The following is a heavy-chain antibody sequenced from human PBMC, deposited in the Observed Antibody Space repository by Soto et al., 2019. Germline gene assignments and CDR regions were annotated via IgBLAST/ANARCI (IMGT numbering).Heavy chain of an antibody. CDR2: IFHSGST. Sequence: QVQLQESGPGLVKPSGTLSLTCAVFGGSISNSNWWTWVRQPPGKGLDWIGEIFHSGSTNYNSSLMGRVTISVDKGNNQFSLKLSSVTAADTAVYYCAHRPIVGAAIWGQGTLVTVSS. D-gene: IGHD1-26*01. V-gene: IGHV4-4*02. CDR1: GGSISNSNW. J-gene: IGHJ4*02. CDR3: AHRPIVGAAI.